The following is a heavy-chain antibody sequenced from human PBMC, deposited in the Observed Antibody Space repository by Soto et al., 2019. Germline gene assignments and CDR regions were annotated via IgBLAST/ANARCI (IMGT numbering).Heavy chain of an antibody. J-gene: IGHJ4*02. D-gene: IGHD2-21*02. Sequence: QVQLVQSGAEVKKPGASVKVSCKASGYTFTIYGISWVRQAPGQGLEWMGWISAYNGNTNYAQKLQGRVTMTTDTSMSTGYMELRSLRSDDTAVYYCARDLHGDYSSDYWGQGTLVNVSS. V-gene: IGHV1-18*01. CDR1: GYTFTIYG. CDR2: ISAYNGNT. CDR3: ARDLHGDYSSDY.